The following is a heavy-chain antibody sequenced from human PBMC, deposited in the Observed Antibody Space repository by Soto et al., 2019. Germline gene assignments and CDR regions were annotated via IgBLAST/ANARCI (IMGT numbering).Heavy chain of an antibody. J-gene: IGHJ5*02. Sequence: KPSETLSLTCTVSGGSISFSYWSWIRQSPGRGLEWIGYIYYTGSTNYNPSLKSRVTMSLDTSKNQFSLKLSSVTAADTAVYYCARSYDSWSGYYPRFDPWGQGTQVTAPQ. CDR3: ARSYDSWSGYYPRFDP. V-gene: IGHV4-59*01. CDR2: IYYTGST. CDR1: GGSISFSY. D-gene: IGHD3-3*01.